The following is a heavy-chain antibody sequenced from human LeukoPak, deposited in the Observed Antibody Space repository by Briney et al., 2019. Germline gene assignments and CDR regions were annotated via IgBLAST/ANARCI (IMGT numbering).Heavy chain of an antibody. CDR1: GYSIRSGYD. CDR2: INYSGTT. V-gene: IGHV4-38-2*02. Sequence: EASETLSLTCTVSGYSIRSGYDWVWIRQPPGKGLEWIGSINYSGTTYDNPSLKSRVTMSIDSSKNQFSLNVRSVTAADTAHYYCARAEINDYNRYWGQGILVMVSS. J-gene: IGHJ4*02. D-gene: IGHD5-24*01. CDR3: ARAEINDYNRY.